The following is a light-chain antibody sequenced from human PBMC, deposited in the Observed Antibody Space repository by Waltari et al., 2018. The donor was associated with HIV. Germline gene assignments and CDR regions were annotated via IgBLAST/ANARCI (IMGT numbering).Light chain of an antibody. Sequence: SSELTQDPAVSVALGQTVRITCQGDSLRSYYASWYQQKPGQAPVLVIYGKNNRPSWIPDRFSGSSSGNTASLTITGAQAEDEAYYYCNSRDSSGNHLVFGGGTKLTVL. CDR1: SLRSYY. V-gene: IGLV3-19*01. CDR3: NSRDSSGNHLV. CDR2: GKN. J-gene: IGLJ3*02.